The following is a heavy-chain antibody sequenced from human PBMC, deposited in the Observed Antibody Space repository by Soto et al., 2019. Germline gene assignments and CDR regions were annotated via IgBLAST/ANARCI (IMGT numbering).Heavy chain of an antibody. D-gene: IGHD2-2*01. CDR1: GFTFSSYG. V-gene: IGHV3-30*18. Sequence: QVQLVESGGGVVQPGRSLRLSCAASGFTFSSYGMHWVRQAPGKGLEWVAVISYDGSNKYYADSVKGRFTISRDNSKNTLYLQMNSLRAEDTAVYYCAKALVGYCSSTSCGIIDYWGQGTLVTVSS. J-gene: IGHJ4*02. CDR2: ISYDGSNK. CDR3: AKALVGYCSSTSCGIIDY.